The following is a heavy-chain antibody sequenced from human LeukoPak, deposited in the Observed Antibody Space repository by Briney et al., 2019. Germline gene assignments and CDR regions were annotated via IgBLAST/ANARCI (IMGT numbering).Heavy chain of an antibody. D-gene: IGHD6-13*01. Sequence: ASVKVSCKVSGITLSELSMHWVRQAPGKGPEWMGWVSDYNGHTDYVRKFQGRVTMTTDTSTKTAYMELRGLRFDDTAVYYCARGDSSWYFDYWGQGTLVTVSS. V-gene: IGHV1-18*01. CDR1: GITLSELS. CDR3: ARGDSSWYFDY. CDR2: VSDYNGHT. J-gene: IGHJ4*02.